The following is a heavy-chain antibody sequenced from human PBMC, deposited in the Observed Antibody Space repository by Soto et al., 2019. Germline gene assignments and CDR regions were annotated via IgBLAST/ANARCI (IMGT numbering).Heavy chain of an antibody. V-gene: IGHV3-11*01. D-gene: IGHD6-6*01. CDR2: ITNSGSTK. CDR1: GFPFSDYY. Sequence: AGSLRLSCAASGFPFSDYYMSWIRQAPGKGLEWVSHITNSGSTKYYADSVKGRFTISRDNAKNSLFLQMNSLRAEDTAVYYCARALAARFDYWGQGTPVTVSS. CDR3: ARALAARFDY. J-gene: IGHJ4*02.